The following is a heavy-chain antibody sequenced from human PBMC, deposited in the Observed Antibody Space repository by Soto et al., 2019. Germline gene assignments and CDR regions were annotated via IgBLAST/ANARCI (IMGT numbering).Heavy chain of an antibody. Sequence: SQTLSLTCAISGDSVSSNSAAWNWIRQSPSRGLEWLGRTYYRSKWYNDYAVSVKSRITINPDTSKNQFSLQLNSVTPEDTAVYYCARATTLWFGELLGDYYYNYYMDVWGKGTTVTVSS. CDR3: ARATTLWFGELLGDYYYNYYMDV. CDR2: TYYRSKWYN. D-gene: IGHD3-10*01. CDR1: GDSVSSNSAA. V-gene: IGHV6-1*01. J-gene: IGHJ6*03.